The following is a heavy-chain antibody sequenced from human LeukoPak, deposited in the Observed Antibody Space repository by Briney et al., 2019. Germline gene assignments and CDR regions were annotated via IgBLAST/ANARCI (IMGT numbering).Heavy chain of an antibody. D-gene: IGHD4-17*01. J-gene: IGHJ6*02. CDR2: IYHSGST. V-gene: IGHV4-30-2*01. CDR1: GGSISSGGYS. Sequence: SQTLSLTCAVSGGSISSGGYSWSWIRQPPGKGLEWIGYIYHSGSTYYNPSLKSRVTISVDRSKNQFSLKLSSVTAADTAVYYCARDGYGDYVGLGMDVWGQGTTVTVSS. CDR3: ARDGYGDYVGLGMDV.